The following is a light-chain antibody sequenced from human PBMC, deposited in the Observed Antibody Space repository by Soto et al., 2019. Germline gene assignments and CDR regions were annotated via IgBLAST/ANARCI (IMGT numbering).Light chain of an antibody. CDR1: SSNIGAGYD. J-gene: IGLJ2*01. CDR3: QSYDSSLSGL. CDR2: GNS. V-gene: IGLV1-40*01. Sequence: QSVPTQPPSVSGAPGQRVTISCTGSSSNIGAGYDVRWYQQLPGTAPKLLIYGNSNRPSGVPDRFSGSKSGTSASLAITGLQAEDEADYYCQSYDSSLSGLFGGGTKLTVL.